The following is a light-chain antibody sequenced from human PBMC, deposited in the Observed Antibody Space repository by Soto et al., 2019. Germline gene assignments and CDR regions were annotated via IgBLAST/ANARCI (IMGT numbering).Light chain of an antibody. V-gene: IGLV1-40*01. CDR1: SSNIGAGYD. Sequence: QPVLTQPPSVSGAPGQRVTLSCTGRSSNIGAGYDVHWYQQLPGTAPKLLIYGNSNRPSGVPDRFSGSKSGTSASLAITGLQAEDEADYYCQSYDSSLSGSVFGGGTKVTVL. CDR3: QSYDSSLSGSV. CDR2: GNS. J-gene: IGLJ3*02.